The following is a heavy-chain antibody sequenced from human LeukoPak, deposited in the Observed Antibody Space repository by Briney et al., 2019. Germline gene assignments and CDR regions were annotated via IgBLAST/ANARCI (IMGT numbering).Heavy chain of an antibody. CDR1: GFTFSSYA. CDR3: ARIYGDYFDY. D-gene: IGHD4-17*01. V-gene: IGHV3-66*01. J-gene: IGHJ4*02. CDR2: IYSGGST. Sequence: PGGSLRLSCAASGFTFSSYAMSWVRQAPGKGLEWVSVIYSGGSTYYADSVKGRFTISRDNSKNTLYLQMNSLRAEDTAVYYCARIYGDYFDYWGQGTLVTVSS.